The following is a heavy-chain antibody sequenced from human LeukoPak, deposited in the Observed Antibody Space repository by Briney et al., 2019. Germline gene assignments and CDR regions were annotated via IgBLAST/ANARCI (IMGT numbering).Heavy chain of an antibody. CDR1: GGSFSGYY. Sequence: PSETLSLTCAVYGGSFSGYYWSWIRXPPGKGLEWIGEINHSGTTNYNPSLKSRVTMSVDTSKNQLSLKLSSVTAADTAVYFCARGSLDIWGQGTKVTVSS. J-gene: IGHJ3*02. V-gene: IGHV4-34*01. CDR2: INHSGTT. CDR3: ARGSLDI.